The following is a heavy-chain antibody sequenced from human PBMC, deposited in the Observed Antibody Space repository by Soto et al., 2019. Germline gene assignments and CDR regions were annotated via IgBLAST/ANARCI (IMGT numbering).Heavy chain of an antibody. V-gene: IGHV1-18*01. CDR2: ISAYNGHT. J-gene: IGHJ4*02. CDR3: ARDYSGGWYGSFDS. D-gene: IGHD6-19*01. Sequence: QVQLVQSGAEVKKPGASVKVSCKASGYTFTNYGISWVRQAPGQGLEWMGWISAYNGHTNYAQKLQGRVTMTTDTSTTTVYMDLRSLRGDDTAVYYCARDYSGGWYGSFDSWGQGTVVTVSS. CDR1: GYTFTNYG.